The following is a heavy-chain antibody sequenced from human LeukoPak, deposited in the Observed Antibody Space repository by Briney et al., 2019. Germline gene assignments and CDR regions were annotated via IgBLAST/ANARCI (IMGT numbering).Heavy chain of an antibody. CDR3: GRARDDYWIDF. CDR2: ISSSSSTI. CDR1: VFFSTSRN. D-gene: IGHD3-3*01. V-gene: IGHV3-48*02. J-gene: IGHJ4*02. Sequence: GGSLRPSCGSSVFFSTSRNMIGVRQAPGKGLEWVSYISSSSSTIYYADSVKGRFTISRDNAKNSLYLQMNSLRDEDTAVYYWGRARDDYWIDFWGQGTMVTVSS.